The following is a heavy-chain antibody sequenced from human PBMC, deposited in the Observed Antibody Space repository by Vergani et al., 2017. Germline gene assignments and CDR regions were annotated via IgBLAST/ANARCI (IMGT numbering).Heavy chain of an antibody. Sequence: QVQLQESGPGLVKPSETLSLTCTVSGGSMSSYYWNWIRQPPGKGLDWIGYIYYSGSTNYNPSLKSRVTISVDTSKNQFSLKLSSVTAADTAVYYCAIGRVGATRXFDPWGQGTLVTVSS. V-gene: IGHV4-59*01. CDR1: GGSMSSYY. CDR3: AIGRVGATRXFDP. CDR2: IYYSGST. J-gene: IGHJ5*02. D-gene: IGHD1-26*01.